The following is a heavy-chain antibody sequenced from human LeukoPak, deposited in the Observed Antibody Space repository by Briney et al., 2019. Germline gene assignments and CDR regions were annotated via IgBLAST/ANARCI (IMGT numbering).Heavy chain of an antibody. J-gene: IGHJ4*02. D-gene: IGHD3-22*01. CDR2: IIPIPGIA. CDR1: GGTFSSYA. Sequence: SVKVSCKASGGTFSSYAISWVRQAPGQGLVWMGRIIPIPGIANFAQKFQGRVMITADKSTSTAYMELSSLRSEDTAVYYCARDPSDYYDSSGYYLKYWGQGTLVTVSS. CDR3: ARDPSDYYDSSGYYLKY. V-gene: IGHV1-69*04.